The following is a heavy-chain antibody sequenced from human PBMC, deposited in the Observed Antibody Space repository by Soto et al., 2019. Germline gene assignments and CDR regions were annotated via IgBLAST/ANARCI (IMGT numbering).Heavy chain of an antibody. CDR2: ISGSGGST. CDR3: AKVSLEVIAAAAYPPYYFDY. CDR1: GFTFSSYA. V-gene: IGHV3-23*01. Sequence: EVQLLESGGGLVQPGGSLRLSCAASGFTFSSYAMSWVRQAPGKGLEWVSAISGSGGSTYYADSAKGRFTISRDNSKNTLYLQMNSLRAEDTAVYYCAKVSLEVIAAAAYPPYYFDYWGQGTLVTVSS. J-gene: IGHJ4*02. D-gene: IGHD6-13*01.